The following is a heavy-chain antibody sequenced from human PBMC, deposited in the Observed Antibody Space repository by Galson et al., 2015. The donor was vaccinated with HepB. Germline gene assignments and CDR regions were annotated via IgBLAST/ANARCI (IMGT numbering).Heavy chain of an antibody. J-gene: IGHJ6*02. Sequence: SLRLSCAASGFTFDDYAMHWVRQAPGKGLEWVSLISWDGGSTYYADSVKGRFTISRDNSKNSLYLQMNSLRAEDTALYYCAKSALERRTGPGDYYYYGMDVWGQGTTVTVSS. CDR3: AKSALERRTGPGDYYYYGMDV. CDR1: GFTFDDYA. CDR2: ISWDGGST. V-gene: IGHV3-43D*03. D-gene: IGHD1-1*01.